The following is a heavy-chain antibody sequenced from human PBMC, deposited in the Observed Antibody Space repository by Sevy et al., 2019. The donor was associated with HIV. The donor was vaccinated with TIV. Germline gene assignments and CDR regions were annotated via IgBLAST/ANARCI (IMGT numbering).Heavy chain of an antibody. J-gene: IGHJ4*02. V-gene: IGHV1-46*01. D-gene: IGHD3-16*01. Sequence: ASVKVSCKASGYIITRYYMHWVRQAPGQGREWMGIINPSDGGTTYAQEFQGRVLMTRDTSTSTVYMELSSLRFDDTAVYYCASYTTGSRGDYWGQGILVTVSS. CDR2: INPSDGGT. CDR1: GYIITRYY. CDR3: ASYTTGSRGDY.